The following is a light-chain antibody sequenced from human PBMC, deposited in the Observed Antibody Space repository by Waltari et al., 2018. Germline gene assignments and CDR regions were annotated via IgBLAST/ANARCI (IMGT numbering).Light chain of an antibody. CDR2: LGS. CDR1: QSLLHSNGYNY. J-gene: IGKJ4*01. Sequence: DIVMTQSPLSLPVTPGEPASISCRSSQSLLHSNGYNYVDWYLQKPGQSPQLLISLGSNRASGVPDRFSGSGSGTDFTLKISRVEAEDVGVYDCMQALSTSLAVGGGTKVEIK. V-gene: IGKV2-28*01. CDR3: MQALSTSLA.